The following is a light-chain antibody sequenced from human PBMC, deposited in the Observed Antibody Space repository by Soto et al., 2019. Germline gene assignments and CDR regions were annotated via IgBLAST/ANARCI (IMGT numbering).Light chain of an antibody. CDR2: DTS. CDR1: QGIRND. Sequence: DIQMTQSPSSLSASVGDRVTITCRASQGIRNDLNWFQQKPGRAPKLLIYDTSNLETGVPSRFRGTGSGTHFTFTITSLQREDFATYYCQQYGNLPLTFGGGTKVDIK. V-gene: IGKV1-33*01. CDR3: QQYGNLPLT. J-gene: IGKJ4*01.